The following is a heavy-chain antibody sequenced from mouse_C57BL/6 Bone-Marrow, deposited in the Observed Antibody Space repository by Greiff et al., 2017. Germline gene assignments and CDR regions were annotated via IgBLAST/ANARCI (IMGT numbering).Heavy chain of an antibody. CDR3: TRDPLYYGNPLWYFDV. J-gene: IGHJ1*03. Sequence: EVQVVESGEGLVKPGGSLKLSCAASGFTFSSYAMSWVRQTPEKRLEWVAYISSGGDYIYYADTVKGRFTISRDNARNTLYLQMSSLKSEDTAMYYCTRDPLYYGNPLWYFDVWGTGTTVTVSS. V-gene: IGHV5-9-1*02. CDR2: ISSGGDYI. CDR1: GFTFSSYA. D-gene: IGHD1-1*01.